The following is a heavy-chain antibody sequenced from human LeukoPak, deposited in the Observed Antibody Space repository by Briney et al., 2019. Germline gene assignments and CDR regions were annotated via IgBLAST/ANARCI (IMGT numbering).Heavy chain of an antibody. D-gene: IGHD2-2*01. CDR3: AKTEGYCSSTSCYDY. CDR2: ISSSSSYI. Sequence: GGSPRLSCAASGFTFSSYSMNWVRQAPGKGLEWVSSISSSSSYIYYADSVKGRFTISRDNSKNTLYLQMNSLRAEDTAVYYCAKTEGYCSSTSCYDYWGQGTLVTVSS. V-gene: IGHV3-21*01. CDR1: GFTFSSYS. J-gene: IGHJ4*02.